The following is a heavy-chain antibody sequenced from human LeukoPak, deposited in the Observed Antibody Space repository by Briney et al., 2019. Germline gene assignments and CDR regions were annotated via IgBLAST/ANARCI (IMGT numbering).Heavy chain of an antibody. V-gene: IGHV3-30*04. Sequence: GRSLRLSCAASGFTFSSYAMHWVRQAPGRGLEWVAVISYDGSNKYYADSVKGRFTISRDNCKNTLYLQMNSLRAEDTAVYYCARGGGGYSYGAVWYCDYWGQGTLVTVSS. J-gene: IGHJ4*02. CDR1: GFTFSSYA. CDR2: ISYDGSNK. CDR3: ARGGGGYSYGAVWYCDY. D-gene: IGHD5-18*01.